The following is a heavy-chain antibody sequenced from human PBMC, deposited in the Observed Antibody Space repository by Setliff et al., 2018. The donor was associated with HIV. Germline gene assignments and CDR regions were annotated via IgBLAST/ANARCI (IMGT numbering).Heavy chain of an antibody. V-gene: IGHV1-3*01. CDR3: ARDGYYYGSGSYSSFDY. Sequence: ASVKVSCKASGYTFTDYTIHWVRQAPGQRLEWMGWINAGNGNTKYPQKLQDRVTMTTDTSTSTAYMELRSLRSDDTAVYYCARDGYYYGSGSYSSFDYWGQGTLVTVSS. D-gene: IGHD3-10*01. J-gene: IGHJ4*02. CDR2: INAGNGNT. CDR1: GYTFTDYT.